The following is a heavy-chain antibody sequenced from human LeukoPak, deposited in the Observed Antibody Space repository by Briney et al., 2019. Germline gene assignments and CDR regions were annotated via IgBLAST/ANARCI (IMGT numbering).Heavy chain of an antibody. CDR2: INPNSGGT. CDR3: ARGGFIAVAEVFWFDH. D-gene: IGHD6-19*01. CDR1: GYTFTGYY. V-gene: IGHV1-2*02. Sequence: ASVKVSFKASGYTFTGYYMHWVRQAPGQGLAWMGWINPNSGGTNYAQKFQGRVTMTRDTSISTAYMELSRLRSDDTAVYYCARGGFIAVAEVFWFDHWGQGTLVTVSS. J-gene: IGHJ5*02.